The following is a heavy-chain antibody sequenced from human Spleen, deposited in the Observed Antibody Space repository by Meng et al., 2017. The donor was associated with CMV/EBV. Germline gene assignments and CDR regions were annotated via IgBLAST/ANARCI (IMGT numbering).Heavy chain of an antibody. CDR3: AKEAIGGFDP. Sequence: GGSLRLSCAASGFNFDDYAMHWIRQAPGKGLEWVSGISWNGDGIGYGASVKGRFTISRDNAKNSVYLQMNSLRTEDTALYYCAKEAIGGFDPWDLGALVTVSS. D-gene: IGHD5-24*01. J-gene: IGHJ5*02. CDR1: GFNFDDYA. V-gene: IGHV3-9*01. CDR2: ISWNGDGI.